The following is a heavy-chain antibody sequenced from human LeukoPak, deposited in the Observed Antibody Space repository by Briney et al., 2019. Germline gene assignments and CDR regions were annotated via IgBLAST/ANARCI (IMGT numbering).Heavy chain of an antibody. CDR3: ARDKPYYYGSGPTPSGMDV. D-gene: IGHD3-10*01. CDR2: ISAYNGNT. Sequence: ASVKVSCKASGGTFSSYAISWVRQAPGQGLEWMGWISAYNGNTNYAQKLQGRVTMTTDTSTSTAYMELRSLRSDDTAVYYCARDKPYYYGSGPTPSGMDVWGQGTTVTVSS. J-gene: IGHJ6*02. CDR1: GGTFSSYA. V-gene: IGHV1-18*01.